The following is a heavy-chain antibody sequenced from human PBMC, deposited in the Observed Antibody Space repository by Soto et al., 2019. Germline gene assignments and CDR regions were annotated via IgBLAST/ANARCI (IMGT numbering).Heavy chain of an antibody. CDR2: VYYSGST. J-gene: IGHJ4*02. CDR3: ARHSRDGYNSFDY. Sequence: PSETLSLTCTVSGGSISSYYWSWIRQPPGKGLEWIGYVYYSGSTNYNPSLKSRVTMSVDTSKNQFSLHLSSVTAADTAVFYCARHSRDGYNSFDYCGQGTLDTVSS. V-gene: IGHV4-59*08. D-gene: IGHD5-12*01. CDR1: GGSISSYY.